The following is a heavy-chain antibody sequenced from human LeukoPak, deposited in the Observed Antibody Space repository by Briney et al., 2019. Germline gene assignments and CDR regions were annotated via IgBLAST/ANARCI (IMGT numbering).Heavy chain of an antibody. J-gene: IGHJ3*02. CDR2: IYYCGST. V-gene: IGHV4-59*08. D-gene: IGHD2-15*01. CDR1: GGSISSYY. Sequence: PSETLSLTCTVSGGSISSYYWSWIRQPPGKGLEWIGYIYYCGSTNYNPSLKSRVTISVDTSKNQFSLKLSSVTAADTAVYYCARPHIYCSGGSCYSGGAFDIWGQGTMVTVSS. CDR3: ARPHIYCSGGSCYSGGAFDI.